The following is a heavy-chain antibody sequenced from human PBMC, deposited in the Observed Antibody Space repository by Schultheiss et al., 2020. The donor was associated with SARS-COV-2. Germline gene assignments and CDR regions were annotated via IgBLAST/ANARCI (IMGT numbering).Heavy chain of an antibody. CDR1: GGSFSGYY. CDR3: ARTALLYDILTGYYHAEYFQH. D-gene: IGHD3-9*01. V-gene: IGHV4-34*01. J-gene: IGHJ1*01. Sequence: GSLRLSCAVYGGSFSGYYWSWIRQPPGKGLEWIGEINHSGSTNYNPSLKSRVTISVDTSKNQFSLKLSSVTAADTAVYYCARTALLYDILTGYYHAEYFQHWGQGTLVTVSS. CDR2: INHSGST.